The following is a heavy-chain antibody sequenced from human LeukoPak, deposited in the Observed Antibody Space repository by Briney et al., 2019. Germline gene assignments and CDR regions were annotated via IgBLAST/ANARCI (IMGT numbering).Heavy chain of an antibody. D-gene: IGHD2-2*01. CDR2: IYNSGNT. CDR3: ARRPTQYDCFDP. J-gene: IGHJ5*02. CDR1: GGSISSYY. Sequence: SGTLSLTCTVSGGSISSYYWSWIRQPPGKGLEWIGYIYNSGNTNYNPSLKSRVTISIDTSQNQFSLNLSSVTAADTAVYYCARRPTQYDCFDPWGQGILVTVSS. V-gene: IGHV4-59*01.